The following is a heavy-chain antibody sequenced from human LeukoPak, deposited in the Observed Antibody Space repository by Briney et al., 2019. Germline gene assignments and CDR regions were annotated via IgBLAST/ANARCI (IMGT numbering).Heavy chain of an antibody. CDR3: AKGDPYGSGSYPVDY. V-gene: IGHV3-30*02. J-gene: IGHJ4*02. CDR2: IWYDGSNK. CDR1: GFTFSSYG. Sequence: GGSLRLSCAASGFTFSSYGMHWVRQAPGKGLEWVALIWYDGSNKYYADSVKGRFTISRDNSKNTLYLQMNSLRPEDTAVYYCAKGDPYGSGSYPVDYWGQGTLVTVSS. D-gene: IGHD3-10*01.